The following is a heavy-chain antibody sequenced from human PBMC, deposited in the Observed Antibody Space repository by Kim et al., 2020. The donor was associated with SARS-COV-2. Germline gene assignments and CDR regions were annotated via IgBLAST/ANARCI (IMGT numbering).Heavy chain of an antibody. CDR3: ARRGYDSSGYSRFS. Sequence: NPSLKSRVTISVDTPKNQFSLKLSSVTAADTAVYYCARRGYDSSGYSRFSWGQGTMVTVSS. V-gene: IGHV4-39*01. D-gene: IGHD3-22*01. J-gene: IGHJ3*01.